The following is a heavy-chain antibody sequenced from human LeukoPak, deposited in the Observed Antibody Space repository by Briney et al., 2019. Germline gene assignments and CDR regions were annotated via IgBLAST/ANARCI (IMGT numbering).Heavy chain of an antibody. V-gene: IGHV3-20*04. CDR1: GFTFNSYA. D-gene: IGHD3-22*01. CDR3: ARAGNYYDSSGYDFDY. J-gene: IGHJ4*02. CDR2: INWNGVSK. Sequence: GGSLRLSCAASGFTFNSYAMSWVSQAPGKGLEWVSGINWNGVSKGYADSVKGRFTISRDNAKNSLYLQMNSLRAEDTALYYCARAGNYYDSSGYDFDYWGQGTLVTVSS.